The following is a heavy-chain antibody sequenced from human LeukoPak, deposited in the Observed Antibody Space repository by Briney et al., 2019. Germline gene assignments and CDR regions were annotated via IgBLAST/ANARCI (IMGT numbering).Heavy chain of an antibody. Sequence: SETLSLTCTVSSASIRSSYWSWLRQPPGKGLEWIGYIYYTGSTNSNPSLKSRVTVSVDTSMNQFSLKLSSMTAADTAVYYCARLDRSGYEMGGTRFDPWGQGTLVTVSS. CDR3: ARLDRSGYEMGGTRFDP. J-gene: IGHJ5*02. CDR2: IYYTGST. CDR1: SASIRSSY. D-gene: IGHD3-22*01. V-gene: IGHV4-59*08.